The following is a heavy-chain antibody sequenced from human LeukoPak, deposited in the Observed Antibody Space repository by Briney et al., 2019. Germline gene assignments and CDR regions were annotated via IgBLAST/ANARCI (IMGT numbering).Heavy chain of an antibody. J-gene: IGHJ5*02. CDR1: GGTFSSYA. Sequence: ASVKVSCKASGGTFSSYAISWVRQAPGQGLEWMGGIIPIFGTANYAQKFQGRVTITADESTSTAYIELSSLRSEDTAVYYCARDVEMATIRWFDPWGQGTLVTVSS. D-gene: IGHD5-24*01. V-gene: IGHV1-69*13. CDR2: IIPIFGTA. CDR3: ARDVEMATIRWFDP.